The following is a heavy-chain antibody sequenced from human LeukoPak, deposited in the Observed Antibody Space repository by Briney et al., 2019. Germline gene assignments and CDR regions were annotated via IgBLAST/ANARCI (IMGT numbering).Heavy chain of an antibody. J-gene: IGHJ5*02. CDR2: IKTDGSEK. CDR1: GFTFSSYW. CDR3: ARDYTGYFP. V-gene: IGHV3-7*03. Sequence: GGSLRLSCESSGFTFSSYWMSWVRQAPGKGLEWVANIKTDGSEKYYVDSVKGRFTISRDNAKNSLYLQMNSLRAEDTAVYYCARDYTGYFPWGQGTLVIVSS. D-gene: IGHD3-9*01.